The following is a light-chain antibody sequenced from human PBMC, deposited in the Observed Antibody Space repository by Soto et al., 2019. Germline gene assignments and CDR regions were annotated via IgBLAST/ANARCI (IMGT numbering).Light chain of an antibody. Sequence: QSVLTQPPSASGTPGQRVTISCSGGSSNIGSNAVTWYHQLPGTAPTLLIYSNNPRPSGVPDRFSGSKSCTSASLAISGLQSEDEADDYCAAWDDSMNGLDVFGPGTKVTVL. CDR2: SNN. V-gene: IGLV1-44*01. J-gene: IGLJ1*01. CDR1: SSNIGSNA. CDR3: AAWDDSMNGLDV.